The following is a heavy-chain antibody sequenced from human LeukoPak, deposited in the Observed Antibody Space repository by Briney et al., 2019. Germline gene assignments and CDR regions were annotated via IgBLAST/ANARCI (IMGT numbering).Heavy chain of an antibody. CDR3: ARTIPNYDILTGYYLNY. J-gene: IGHJ4*02. Sequence: GASVKVSCKASGYTFTGYYMHWVRQAPGQGLEWMGWINTNTGNPTYAQGFTGRFVFSLDTSVSTAYLQISSLKAEDTAVYYCARTIPNYDILTGYYLNYWGQGTLVTVSS. CDR2: INTNTGNP. V-gene: IGHV7-4-1*02. D-gene: IGHD3-9*01. CDR1: GYTFTGYY.